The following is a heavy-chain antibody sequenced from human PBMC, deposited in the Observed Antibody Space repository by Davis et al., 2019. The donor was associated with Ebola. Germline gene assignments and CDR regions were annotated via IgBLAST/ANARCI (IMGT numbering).Heavy chain of an antibody. CDR2: IYYSGST. D-gene: IGHD2-8*02. CDR1: GGSIISSSSY. J-gene: IGHJ6*02. Sequence: GSLRLSCTVSGGSIISSSSYWGWIRQPPRKGLEWIGSIYYSGSTYYNPSLKSRVTISVDTSKNQFSLKLSSVTAADTAVYYCAEIYWVRYGMDVWGQGTTVTVSS. V-gene: IGHV4-39*01. CDR3: AEIYWVRYGMDV.